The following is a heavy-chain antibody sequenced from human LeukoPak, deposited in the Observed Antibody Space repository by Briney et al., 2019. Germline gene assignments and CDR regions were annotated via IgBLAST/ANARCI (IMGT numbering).Heavy chain of an antibody. CDR1: GITFDDYA. D-gene: IGHD3-22*01. V-gene: IGHV3-9*01. J-gene: IGHJ4*02. CDR2: ISWNSGSI. CDR3: AKGGSGYYYPYFDY. Sequence: GGSLRLSCAASGITFDDYAMHWVRQAPGKGLEWVSGISWNSGSIGYADSVKGRFTISRDNAKNSLYLQMNSLRAEDTALYYCAKGGSGYYYPYFDYWGQGTLVNVSS.